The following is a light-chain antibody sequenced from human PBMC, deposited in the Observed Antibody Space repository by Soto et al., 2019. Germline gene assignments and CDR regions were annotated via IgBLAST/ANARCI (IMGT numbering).Light chain of an antibody. Sequence: DIQMTQSPSTLSASVGDRVTITCRASQSISSWLAWYQQKPGKAPKLLIDKASSLESGVPSRFSGSGSGTEYTLTISSLQPDDFANYYCQQYNSYPSFGGGTKVEIK. CDR3: QQYNSYPS. CDR1: QSISSW. J-gene: IGKJ4*01. V-gene: IGKV1-5*03. CDR2: KAS.